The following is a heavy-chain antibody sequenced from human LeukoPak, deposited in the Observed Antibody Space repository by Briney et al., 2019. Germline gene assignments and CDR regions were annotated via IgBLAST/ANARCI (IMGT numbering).Heavy chain of an antibody. Sequence: SETLSLTCNVSGGSISSYYWSWIRQSPERGLEWIGYIYASGGNNNPSLKSRVTIALDTSKNQFSLKLTSVTAADTAVYYCARSDQRVVTSFDYWGQGTLVTVSS. CDR1: GGSISSYY. J-gene: IGHJ4*02. CDR2: IYASGG. CDR3: ARSDQRVVTSFDY. D-gene: IGHD4-23*01. V-gene: IGHV4-4*09.